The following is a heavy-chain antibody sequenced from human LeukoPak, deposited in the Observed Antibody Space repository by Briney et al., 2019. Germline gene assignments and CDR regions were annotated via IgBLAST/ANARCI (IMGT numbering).Heavy chain of an antibody. J-gene: IGHJ4*02. CDR3: ARHDSSGYLDY. D-gene: IGHD3-22*01. V-gene: IGHV5-51*01. CDR1: GSSFTSYW. Sequence: GASPKISCQGSGSSFTSYWIGWVRQMPGKGLEWMGIIYPGDSDTRYSPSFQGQVTISADKSISTAYLQWSSLKASDTAMYYCARHDSSGYLDYWGQGTLVTVSS. CDR2: IYPGDSDT.